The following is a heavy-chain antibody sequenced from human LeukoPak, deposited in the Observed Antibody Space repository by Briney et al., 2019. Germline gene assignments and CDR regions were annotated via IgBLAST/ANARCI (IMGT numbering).Heavy chain of an antibody. J-gene: IGHJ6*02. V-gene: IGHV3-23*01. CDR2: ISGSGDST. CDR3: AKGQDV. Sequence: PGASLRLSCAASGFTFSIYAMSWVRQAPGGGLEWVSVISGSGDSTEYADSVKGRFTISRDNSKKTLYLQMNSLRAEDTAVYYCAKGQDVRGQGTTVTVSS. CDR1: GFTFSIYA.